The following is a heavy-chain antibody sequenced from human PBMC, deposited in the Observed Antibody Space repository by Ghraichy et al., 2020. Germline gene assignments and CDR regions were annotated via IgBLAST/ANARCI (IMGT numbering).Heavy chain of an antibody. D-gene: IGHD6-19*01. Sequence: GGSLRLSCAASGFTFSNFGINWVRQAPGKGLEWVASVSFAGNNKYYVDSVKGRFTISRDNSKKTVYLQRNSLRAEDTAVYSCARKRSGWYFDYWGQGTLVTVSS. CDR3: ARKRSGWYFDY. J-gene: IGHJ4*02. CDR2: VSFAGNNK. V-gene: IGHV3-30*03. CDR1: GFTFSNFG.